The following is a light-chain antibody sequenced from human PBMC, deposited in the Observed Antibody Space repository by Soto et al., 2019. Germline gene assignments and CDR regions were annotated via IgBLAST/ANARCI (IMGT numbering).Light chain of an antibody. J-gene: IGLJ1*01. CDR3: SSFTTSSTYV. Sequence: QSVLAQPPSVSGSPGQSVAISCSGTSSDFGSYNRVSWYQQPPGTAPKLMIYDVSNRPSGVPDRFSGSKSGNTASLTISGLQAEDVADYYCSSFTTSSTYVFGTGTKVTVL. CDR1: SSDFGSYNR. V-gene: IGLV2-18*02. CDR2: DVS.